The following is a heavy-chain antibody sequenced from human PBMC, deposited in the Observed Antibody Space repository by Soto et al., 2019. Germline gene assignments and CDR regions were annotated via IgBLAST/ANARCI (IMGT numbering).Heavy chain of an antibody. CDR2: ISYDGSNK. D-gene: IGHD5-18*01. V-gene: IGHV3-30*18. CDR1: GFTFSSYG. Sequence: QVQLVESGGGVVQPGRSLRLSCAASGFTFSSYGMHWVRQAPGKGLEWVAVISYDGSNKYYADSVKGRFTISRDNSKNTLYLQMNSLRAEDTAVYYCAKAGSSKGIQLWSFDYWGQGTLVTVSS. J-gene: IGHJ4*02. CDR3: AKAGSSKGIQLWSFDY.